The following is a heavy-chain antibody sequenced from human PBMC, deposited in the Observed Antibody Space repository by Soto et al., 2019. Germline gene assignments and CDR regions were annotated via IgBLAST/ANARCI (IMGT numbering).Heavy chain of an antibody. CDR1: GYTFTSYD. CDR2: MNPNSGNT. J-gene: IGHJ4*02. V-gene: IGHV1-8*01. CDR3: ARGPGVVRGAAAGKANDY. Sequence: GASVKVSCKASGYTFTSYDINWVRQATGQGLEWMGWMNPNSGNTGYAQKFQGRVTMTRNTYISTSYMELSSLRSEDTAVYYCARGPGVVRGAAAGKANDYWGQGNLVTVSS. D-gene: IGHD6-13*01.